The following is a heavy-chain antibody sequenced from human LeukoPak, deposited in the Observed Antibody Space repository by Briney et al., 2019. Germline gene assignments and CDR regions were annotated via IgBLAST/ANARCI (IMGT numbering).Heavy chain of an antibody. J-gene: IGHJ6*03. V-gene: IGHV3-21*01. CDR2: ISSSSSYI. CDR1: GFTFSSYS. CDR3: ARVGSIDGYYYYYYMDV. Sequence: GGPLRLSCAASGFTFSSYSMNWVRQAPGKGLEWVSSISSSSSYIYYADSVKGRFTISGDNAKNSLYLQMNSLRAEDTAVYYCARVGSIDGYYYYYYMDVWGKGTTVTVSS. D-gene: IGHD5-24*01.